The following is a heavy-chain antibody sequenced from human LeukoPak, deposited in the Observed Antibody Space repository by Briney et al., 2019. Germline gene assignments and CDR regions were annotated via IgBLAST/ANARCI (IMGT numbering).Heavy chain of an antibody. Sequence: GGSLRLSCAASGFTFSDYYMSWIRQAPGKGLEWVANIKKDGSEKYYVDSVKGRFTISRDNANNSLYLQMNSLRAEVTAVYYCARDGFDWGQGTLVTVSS. CDR2: IKKDGSEK. J-gene: IGHJ4*02. CDR1: GFTFSDYY. V-gene: IGHV3-7*01. D-gene: IGHD3-10*01. CDR3: ARDGFD.